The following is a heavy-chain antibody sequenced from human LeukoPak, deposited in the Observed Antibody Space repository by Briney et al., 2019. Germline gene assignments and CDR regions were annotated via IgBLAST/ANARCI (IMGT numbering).Heavy chain of an antibody. J-gene: IGHJ6*02. CDR2: IYYSGST. CDR1: GGSISSYY. CDR3: ARVPGYDPPV. D-gene: IGHD5-12*01. Sequence: SETLSRTCTVSGGSISSYYWSWIRQPPGKGLEWIGYIYYSGSTNYNPSLKSRVTISVDTSKDQFSLMLSSVTAADTAVYYCARVPGYDPPVWGQGTTVTVSS. V-gene: IGHV4-59*01.